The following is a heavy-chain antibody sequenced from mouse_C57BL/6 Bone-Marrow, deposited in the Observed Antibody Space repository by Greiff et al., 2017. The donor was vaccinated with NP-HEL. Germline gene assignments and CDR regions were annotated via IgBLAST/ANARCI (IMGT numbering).Heavy chain of an antibody. D-gene: IGHD1-1*01. CDR2: IHPNSGST. CDR3: VRGRSRHAVDY. V-gene: IGHV1-64*01. Sequence: VQLQQPGAELVKPGASVKLSCKASGYTFTSYWMHWVKQRPGQGLEWIGMIHPNSGSTNYNEKFKGKATLTADTSSSTAYMQLSSLTSEDSAVYYFVRGRSRHAVDYWGQGTSVTVSS. J-gene: IGHJ4*01. CDR1: GYTFTSYW.